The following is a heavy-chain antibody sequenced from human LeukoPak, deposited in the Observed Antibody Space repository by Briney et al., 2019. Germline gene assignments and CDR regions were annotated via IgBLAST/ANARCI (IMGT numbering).Heavy chain of an antibody. Sequence: SVKVSCKASGGTFSSYAISWVRQAPGQGLEWMGWIIPIFGTANYAQKFQGRVTITTDESTSTAYMELSSLRSEDTAVYYCARDIVVVVAAKGYYYYMDVWGKGTTVTVSS. CDR1: GGTFSSYA. V-gene: IGHV1-69*05. J-gene: IGHJ6*03. D-gene: IGHD2-15*01. CDR2: IIPIFGTA. CDR3: ARDIVVVVAAKGYYYYMDV.